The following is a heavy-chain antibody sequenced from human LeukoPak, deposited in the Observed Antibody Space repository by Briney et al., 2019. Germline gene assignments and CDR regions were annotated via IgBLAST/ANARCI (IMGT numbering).Heavy chain of an antibody. CDR2: ISGSGGST. CDR1: GFTFSNSA. Sequence: PGGSLRLSCAASGFTFSNSAMSWVRQAPGKGLEWVSAISGSGGSTYYAGSVKGRFTISRDNSKNTVYLQMNSLRADDTAVYYCAKAPGGIVGYWGQGTLVTVSS. J-gene: IGHJ4*02. CDR3: AKAPGGIVGY. D-gene: IGHD3-16*01. V-gene: IGHV3-23*01.